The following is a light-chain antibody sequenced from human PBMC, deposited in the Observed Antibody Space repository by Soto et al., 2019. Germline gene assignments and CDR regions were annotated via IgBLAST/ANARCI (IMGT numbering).Light chain of an antibody. J-gene: IGLJ1*01. CDR2: EVV. CDR1: KNDIGVYDF. CDR3: SSYTVSSKTV. V-gene: IGLV2-8*01. Sequence: SVLNRVAYASGSPGQLVTITCNGTKNDIGVYDFVSWYQHHPGKAPRLIIYEVVQRPSGVPDRFSGSKSGNTASLTISGLQAEDEADYYCSSYTVSSKTVFRTGNKVPV.